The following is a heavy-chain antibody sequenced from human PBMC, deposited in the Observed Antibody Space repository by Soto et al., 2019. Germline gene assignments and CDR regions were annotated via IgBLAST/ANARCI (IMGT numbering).Heavy chain of an antibody. CDR1: GGSFSGYY. Sequence: PSETLSLTCSGYGGSFSGYYWSWIRQPPGKRLEWIGEINHSGSTNYNPSLKSRVTISVDTSKNQFSLKLSSVTAADTAVYYCARGKAAAGTGYYGMEVWGQGTTVSVSS. V-gene: IGHV4-34*01. CDR2: INHSGST. CDR3: ARGKAAAGTGYYGMEV. J-gene: IGHJ6*02. D-gene: IGHD6-13*01.